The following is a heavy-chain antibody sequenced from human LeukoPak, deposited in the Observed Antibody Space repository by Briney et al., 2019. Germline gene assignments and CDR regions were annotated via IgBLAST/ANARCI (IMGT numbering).Heavy chain of an antibody. CDR2: IYYSGST. J-gene: IGHJ3*02. Sequence: SETLSLTCTVSGGSISSYYWSWIRQPPGKGLEWIGYIYYSGSTNYNPSLKSRVTISVDTSKNQFSLKLSSVTAADTAVYYCARLGSRRFGAPDIWGQGTMVTVSS. D-gene: IGHD3-10*01. CDR3: ARLGSRRFGAPDI. V-gene: IGHV4-59*08. CDR1: GGSISSYY.